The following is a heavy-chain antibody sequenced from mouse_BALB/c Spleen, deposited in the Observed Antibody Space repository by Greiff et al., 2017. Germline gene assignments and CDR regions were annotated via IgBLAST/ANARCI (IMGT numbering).Heavy chain of an antibody. D-gene: IGHD1-1*01. CDR2: IYPGNVNT. V-gene: IGHV1S56*01. J-gene: IGHJ4*01. CDR3: ARLLRSYAMDY. Sequence: VQLVESGPELVKPGASVRISCKASGYTFTSYYIHWVKQRPGQGLEWIGWIYPGNVNTKYNEKFKGKATLTADKSSSTAYMQLSSLTSEDSAVYFCARLLRSYAMDYWGQGTSVTVSS. CDR1: GYTFTSYY.